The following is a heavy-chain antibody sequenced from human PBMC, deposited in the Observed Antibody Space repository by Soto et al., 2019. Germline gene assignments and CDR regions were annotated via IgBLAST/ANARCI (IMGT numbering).Heavy chain of an antibody. CDR2: IYYSGST. CDR3: ARRGYYDSSGYSGQPDFDY. J-gene: IGHJ4*02. V-gene: IGHV4-39*01. D-gene: IGHD3-22*01. Sequence: PSETLSLTCTVSGGSISSSSYYWGWIRQPPGKGLEWIGSIYYSGSTYYNPSLKSRVTISVDTSKNQFSLKLSSVTAADTAVYYCARRGYYDSSGYSGQPDFDYWGQGTLVNVSS. CDR1: GGSISSSSYY.